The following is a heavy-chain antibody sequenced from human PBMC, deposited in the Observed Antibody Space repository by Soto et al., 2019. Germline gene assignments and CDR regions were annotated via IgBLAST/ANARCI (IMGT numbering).Heavy chain of an antibody. CDR3: AKATTYYYGSGRTGIDE. D-gene: IGHD3-10*01. Sequence: GGSLRLSCAASGFTFSSYGMHWVRQAPGKGLEWVAVISYDGSNKYYADSVKGRFTISRDNSKNTLYLQMNSLRAEDTAVYYCAKATTYYYGSGRTGIDEWGQGTLVTAPQ. J-gene: IGHJ4*02. CDR2: ISYDGSNK. V-gene: IGHV3-30*18. CDR1: GFTFSSYG.